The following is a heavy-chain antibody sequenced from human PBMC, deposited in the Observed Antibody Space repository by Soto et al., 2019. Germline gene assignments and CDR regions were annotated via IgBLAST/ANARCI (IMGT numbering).Heavy chain of an antibody. D-gene: IGHD2-21*01. J-gene: IGHJ6*02. CDR1: GFTFGSHL. Sequence: GSLRLSCAASGFTFGSHLMGWVRQPAGKGLEWVANIKQGGSARFYVDSVRGRFTISRDNAKNSLYLQMDSLTDEDTAIYFCVRECQNSCSYGLDVWGQGTAVTVSS. V-gene: IGHV3-7*03. CDR2: IKQGGSAR. CDR3: VRECQNSCSYGLDV.